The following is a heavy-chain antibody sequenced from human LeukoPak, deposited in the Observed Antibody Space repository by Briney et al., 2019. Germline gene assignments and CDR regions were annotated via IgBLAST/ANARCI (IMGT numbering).Heavy chain of an antibody. J-gene: IGHJ4*02. D-gene: IGHD3-22*01. CDR2: ISGDGGST. V-gene: IGHV3-43*02. Sequence: PGGSLRLSCAASGFTFDDYAMHWVRQAPGKGLEWVSLISGDGGSTYYADSVKGRFTISRDNSKNSLYLQMNSLRTEDTALYYCAKDTYYYDSSGDEGPSFDYWGQGTLVTVSS. CDR1: GFTFDDYA. CDR3: AKDTYYYDSSGDEGPSFDY.